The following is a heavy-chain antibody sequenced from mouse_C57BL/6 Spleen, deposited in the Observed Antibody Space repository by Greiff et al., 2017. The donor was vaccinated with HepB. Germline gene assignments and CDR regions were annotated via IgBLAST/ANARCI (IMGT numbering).Heavy chain of an antibody. CDR1: GYTFTSYW. CDR3: ARGELGWYFDV. Sequence: QVQLQQPGAELVKPGASVKLSCKASGYTFTSYWMQWVKQRPGQGLEWIGEIDPSDSYTNYNQKFKGKATLTVDTSSSTAYMQLSSLTSEDSAVYYCARGELGWYFDVWGTGTTVTVSS. D-gene: IGHD4-1*01. V-gene: IGHV1-50*01. CDR2: IDPSDSYT. J-gene: IGHJ1*03.